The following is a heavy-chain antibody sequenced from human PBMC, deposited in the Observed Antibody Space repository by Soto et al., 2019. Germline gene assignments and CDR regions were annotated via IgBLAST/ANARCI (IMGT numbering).Heavy chain of an antibody. V-gene: IGHV4-59*01. J-gene: IGHJ4*02. CDR3: ARDTAYSSSSLVFFDY. D-gene: IGHD6-6*01. CDR1: GGSISSYY. CDR2: IYYSGST. Sequence: SETLSLTCTVSGGSISSYYWSWIRQPPGKGLEWIGYIYYSGSTNYNPSLKSRVTIPVDTSKNQFSLKLSSVTAADTAVYYCARDTAYSSSSLVFFDYWGQGTLVTVSS.